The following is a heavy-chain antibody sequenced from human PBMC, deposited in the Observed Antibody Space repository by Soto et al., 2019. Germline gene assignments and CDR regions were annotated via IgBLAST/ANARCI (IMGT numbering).Heavy chain of an antibody. CDR2: ISYDGSNK. D-gene: IGHD3-3*01. V-gene: IGHV3-30*18. CDR1: GFTFSSYG. CDR3: AKDGQNYYDFWSGYPTGGMDV. Sequence: GGSLRLSCAASGFTFSSYGMHWVRQAPGKXLEWVAVISYDGSNKYYADSVKGRFTISRDNSKNTLYLQMNSLRAEDTAVYYCAKDGQNYYDFWSGYPTGGMDVWGQETTVTVSS. J-gene: IGHJ6*02.